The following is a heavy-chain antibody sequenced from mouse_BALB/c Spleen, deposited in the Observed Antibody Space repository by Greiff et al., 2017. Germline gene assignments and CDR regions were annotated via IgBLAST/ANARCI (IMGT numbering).Heavy chain of an antibody. CDR3: AGGGTRYGYYAMDY. CDR2: ISDGGSYT. D-gene: IGHD2-14*01. CDR1: GFTFSDYY. Sequence: EVKVVESGGGLVKPGGSLKLSCAASGFTFSDYYMYWVRQTPEKRLEWVATISDGGSYTYYPDSVKGRFTISRDNAKNNLYLQMSSLKSEDTAMYYCAGGGTRYGYYAMDYWGQGTSVTVSS. V-gene: IGHV5-4*02. J-gene: IGHJ4*01.